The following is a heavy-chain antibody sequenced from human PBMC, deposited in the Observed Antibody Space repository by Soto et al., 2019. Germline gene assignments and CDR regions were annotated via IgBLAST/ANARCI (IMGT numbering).Heavy chain of an antibody. V-gene: IGHV3-64D*06. CDR3: VKALIGSCYSCVRFDY. J-gene: IGHJ4*02. CDR2: ISSNGGST. CDR1: GFTFSSYA. D-gene: IGHD2-15*01. Sequence: PGGSLRLSCSASGFTFSSYAMHWVRQAPGKGLEYVSAISSNGGSTYYADSVKGRFTISRDNSKNTLYLQMSSLRAEDTAVYYCVKALIGSCYSCVRFDYWGQGTLVTVSS.